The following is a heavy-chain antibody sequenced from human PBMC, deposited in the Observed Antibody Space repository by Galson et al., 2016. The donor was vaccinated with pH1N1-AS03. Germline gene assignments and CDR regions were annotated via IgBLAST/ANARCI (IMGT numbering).Heavy chain of an antibody. D-gene: IGHD3-22*01. CDR1: GFTFTDYY. CDR2: ISSRGSTK. Sequence: SLRLSCAASGFTFTDYYMTWIRQAPGKGLELISYISSRGSTKYYADSVKGRFTISRDNTKNSLYLQMSSLRVEDAAFYYCARDFYDSSGYFKAPFDYWGQGALVTVSS. J-gene: IGHJ4*02. CDR3: ARDFYDSSGYFKAPFDY. V-gene: IGHV3-11*01.